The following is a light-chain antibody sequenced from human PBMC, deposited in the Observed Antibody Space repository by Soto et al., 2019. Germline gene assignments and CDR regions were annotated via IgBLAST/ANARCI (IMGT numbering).Light chain of an antibody. CDR1: SGSIANNY. CDR3: QSYDSDFVV. V-gene: IGLV6-57*04. Sequence: LTQPHSVSESPGKTLSISCTRSSGSIANNYVQWYQQRPGSAPTTVIYENNQRLSGVPDRFSGSTDGSSNSASLTISGLQTEDEADYYCQSYDSDFVVFGGGTKFTVL. CDR2: ENN. J-gene: IGLJ2*01.